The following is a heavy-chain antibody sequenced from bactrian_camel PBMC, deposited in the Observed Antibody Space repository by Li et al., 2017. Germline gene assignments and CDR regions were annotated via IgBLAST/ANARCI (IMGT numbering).Heavy chain of an antibody. J-gene: IGHJ4*01. Sequence: HVQLVESGGGSVQAGGALRLSCAASGFSTSRNCMGWFRMAPGKEREGVAATCPLDGIDYYPIVADSVKGRFTVSRDCAKNTVYLQLNSLKTEDTAMYWCTKGFVDDAGQGTQVTVS. CDR2: TCPLDGID. D-gene: IGHD1*01. V-gene: IGHV3S63*01. CDR1: GFSTSRNC.